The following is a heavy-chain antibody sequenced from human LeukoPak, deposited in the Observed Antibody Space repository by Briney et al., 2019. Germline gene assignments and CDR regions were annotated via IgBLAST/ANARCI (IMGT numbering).Heavy chain of an antibody. D-gene: IGHD6-19*01. J-gene: IGHJ4*02. CDR2: IFGSGGSP. CDR1: GFTFNSYA. CDR3: AKTTTGYSSGRYPGWPADY. V-gene: IGHV3-23*01. Sequence: GGSLRLSCAASGFTFNSYAMYWVRQAPGKGLEWVSGIFGSGGSPHYADSVKGRFTISRDNSKNTVYLQMSSLRAEDTAVYYCAKTTTGYSSGRYPGWPADYWGQGSLVTVSS.